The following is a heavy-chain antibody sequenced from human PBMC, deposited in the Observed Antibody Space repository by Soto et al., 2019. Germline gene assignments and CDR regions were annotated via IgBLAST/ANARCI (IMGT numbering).Heavy chain of an antibody. J-gene: IGHJ6*03. V-gene: IGHV4-59*08. D-gene: IGHD3-10*01. CDR1: GCSISSYY. CDR3: ARLLGAYGSGSHRPYYYYMDV. CDR2: IYYSGST. Sequence: PSETLSLTSTVSGCSISSYYWSWIRQPPRKGLEWIGYIYYSGSTNYNPSLKSRVTISVDTSKNQFSLKLSSVTAADTAVYYCARLLGAYGSGSHRPYYYYMDVWGKGTTVTVSS.